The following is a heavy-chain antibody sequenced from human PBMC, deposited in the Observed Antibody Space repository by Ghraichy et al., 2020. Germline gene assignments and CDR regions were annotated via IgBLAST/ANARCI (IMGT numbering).Heavy chain of an antibody. V-gene: IGHV3-48*03. D-gene: IGHD6-19*01. CDR1: GFTFSSSE. CDR3: ARESPPDPSSGWLDY. CDR2: ISSSRTV. Sequence: GSLRLSCAASGFTFSSSEMNWVRQAPGKGLEWVSYISSSRTVYYADSVKGRFTISRDNAKNSLALQMDSLRAEDTAGHYCARESPPDPSSGWLDYWGQGIRVTVSS. J-gene: IGHJ4*02.